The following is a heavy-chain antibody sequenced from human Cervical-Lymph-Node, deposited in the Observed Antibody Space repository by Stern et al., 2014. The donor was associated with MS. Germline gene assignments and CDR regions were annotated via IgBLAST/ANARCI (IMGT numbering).Heavy chain of an antibody. D-gene: IGHD7-27*01. CDR2: INPKTDGT. J-gene: IGHJ4*02. V-gene: IGHV1-2*02. Sequence: VQLVESGAEVKEPGASVKVSCKASGYTFINYYIQWVRQAPGQGLEWMGWINPKTDGTNYAQRLQGRVTITRDTSISTAYMEVNRLRSDDTAIYYCARVNILTGDSDYWGQGTLVTVSS. CDR1: GYTFINYY. CDR3: ARVNILTGDSDY.